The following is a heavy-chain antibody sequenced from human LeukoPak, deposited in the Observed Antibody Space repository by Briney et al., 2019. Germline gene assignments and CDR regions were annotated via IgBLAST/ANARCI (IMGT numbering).Heavy chain of an antibody. V-gene: IGHV4-38-2*02. CDR3: VRDIGQLRSDY. CDR2: IPQSGTT. J-gene: IGHJ4*02. D-gene: IGHD2-2*01. CDR1: GFSISGDYF. Sequence: SETLSLTCAVSGFSISGDYFWGGIRQPPGRGLEWFGTIPQSGTTFYKPPLKTRITISLDTSKNQFSLKMNSVTAADTAVYYCVRDIGQLRSDYWGQGTLVTVSS.